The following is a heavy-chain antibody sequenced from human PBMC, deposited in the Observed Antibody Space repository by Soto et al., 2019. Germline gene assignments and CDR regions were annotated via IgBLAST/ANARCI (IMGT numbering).Heavy chain of an antibody. CDR2: IKSKIDGGTT. CDR3: TPLALKYTSGWYEFSD. Sequence: EAQLVESGGGLVKPGGSLRRSCAASGFTFSNVWMNWVRQAPGKGLEWVGRIKSKIDGGTTDYAAPVKGRFNISRDDSKDTLYLEMNSLKTEDTAVYYCTPLALKYTSGWYEFSDWGQGTLVTVSS. J-gene: IGHJ4*02. D-gene: IGHD6-19*01. V-gene: IGHV3-15*07. CDR1: GFTFSNVW.